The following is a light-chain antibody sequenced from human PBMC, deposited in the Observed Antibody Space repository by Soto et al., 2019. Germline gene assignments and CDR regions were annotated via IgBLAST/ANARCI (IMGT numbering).Light chain of an antibody. J-gene: IGKJ1*01. CDR2: AAS. Sequence: EIVLTQSPGTLSLSPGXRATLSCRASQSVSTSYLAWYQQKPGQAPRLLIYAASSRATGISDRFSGGGSGTDFTLTINRLEPDDSAVYYCQQYSTSPRGTFSQGTKVDIK. V-gene: IGKV3-20*01. CDR1: QSVSTSY. CDR3: QQYSTSPRGT.